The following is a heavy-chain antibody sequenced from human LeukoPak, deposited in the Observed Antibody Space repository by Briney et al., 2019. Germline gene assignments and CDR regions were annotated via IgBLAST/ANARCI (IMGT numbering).Heavy chain of an antibody. CDR2: ISWNSGSI. J-gene: IGHJ4*02. CDR3: AKGPIAAAGFFDY. Sequence: PGRSLRLSCAASGFTFDDYAMHWVRQAPGKGLEWVSGISWNSGSIGYADSVKGRFTISRDNAKNSLYLQMNSLRAEDTALYYCAKGPIAAAGFFDYWGQGTLVTVSS. CDR1: GFTFDDYA. V-gene: IGHV3-9*01. D-gene: IGHD6-13*01.